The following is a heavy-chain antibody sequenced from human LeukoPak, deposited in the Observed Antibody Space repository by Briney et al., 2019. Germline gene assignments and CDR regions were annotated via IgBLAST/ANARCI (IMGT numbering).Heavy chain of an antibody. J-gene: IGHJ4*02. Sequence: ASVKVSCKASGYTFTGYYMHWVRQAPGQGLEWMGWINPNSGGTNYAQKFQGRVTMTRDTSISTAYMELSRLRSDDTAVCYCARDRTIAVAGTGGYWGQGTLVTVSS. V-gene: IGHV1-2*02. CDR1: GYTFTGYY. CDR3: ARDRTIAVAGTGGY. D-gene: IGHD6-19*01. CDR2: INPNSGGT.